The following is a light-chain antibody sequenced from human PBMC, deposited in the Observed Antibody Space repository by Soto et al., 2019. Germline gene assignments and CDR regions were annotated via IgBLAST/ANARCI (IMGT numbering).Light chain of an antibody. CDR2: GAS. CDR3: QHYTNWPPAWT. V-gene: IGKV3-15*01. Sequence: EIVMTQSPATLSVSPGERATLSCRASQSVRNNLAWYQQKPGQAPRLLIYGASTRATGIPARFSGSGSGTEFTLTISSLQSEDFALYYCQHYTNWPPAWTFGQGTKVEIK. CDR1: QSVRNN. J-gene: IGKJ1*01.